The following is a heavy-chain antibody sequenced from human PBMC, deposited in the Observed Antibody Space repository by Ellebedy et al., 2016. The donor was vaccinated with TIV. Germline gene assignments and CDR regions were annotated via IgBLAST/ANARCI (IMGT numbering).Heavy chain of an antibody. Sequence: MPGGSLRLSCGVYGASLNGYSWNWIRQSPGKGLEWIGEVKHSGSTNYNRSLKSRVTISADTSRNDFSLKLRSMTAADTGVYYCARELERTYYFDYWGQGTLVTVSS. D-gene: IGHD1-1*01. J-gene: IGHJ4*02. CDR2: VKHSGST. CDR3: ARELERTYYFDY. V-gene: IGHV4-34*01. CDR1: GASLNGYS.